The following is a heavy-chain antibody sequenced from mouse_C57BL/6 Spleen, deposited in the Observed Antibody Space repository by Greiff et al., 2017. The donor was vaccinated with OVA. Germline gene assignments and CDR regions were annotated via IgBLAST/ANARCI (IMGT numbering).Heavy chain of an antibody. Sequence: VQLKESGPELVKPGASVKISCKASGYSFTDYNMNWVKQSNGKSLEWIGVINPNYGTTSYNQKFKGKATLTVDQSTSTAYMQRNSLTAEDSADYYCARERWSFDYWGQGTTLTVSS. J-gene: IGHJ2*01. CDR1: GYSFTDYN. D-gene: IGHD2-3*01. CDR2: INPNYGTT. V-gene: IGHV1-39*01. CDR3: ARERWSFDY.